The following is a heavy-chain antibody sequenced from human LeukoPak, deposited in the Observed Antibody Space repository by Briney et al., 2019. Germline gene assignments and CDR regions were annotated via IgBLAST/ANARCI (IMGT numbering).Heavy chain of an antibody. CDR1: GFTFSSYE. CDR2: ISSSGSTI. Sequence: GGSLRLSCAASGFTFSSYEMNWVRQAPGKGLEWVSYISSSGSTIYYADSAKGRFTISRDSAKNSLYLQMNSLRAEDTAVYYCARLGFWSGLKVDYWGQGTLVTVSS. V-gene: IGHV3-48*03. CDR3: ARLGFWSGLKVDY. J-gene: IGHJ4*02. D-gene: IGHD3-3*01.